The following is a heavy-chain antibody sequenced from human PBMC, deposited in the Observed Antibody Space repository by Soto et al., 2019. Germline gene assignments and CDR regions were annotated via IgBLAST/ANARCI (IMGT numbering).Heavy chain of an antibody. D-gene: IGHD3-10*02. CDR2: ISSSSSYI. Sequence: EVPLVESGGGLVKPGGPLRLSCAASGFTFSSYSMNWVRQAPGKGLEWVSSISSSSSYIYYADSVKGRFTISRDNAKNSLYLQMNSLRAEDTAVYYCARDTTFGFRWFDPWGQGTLVTVSS. V-gene: IGHV3-21*01. CDR1: GFTFSSYS. CDR3: ARDTTFGFRWFDP. J-gene: IGHJ5*02.